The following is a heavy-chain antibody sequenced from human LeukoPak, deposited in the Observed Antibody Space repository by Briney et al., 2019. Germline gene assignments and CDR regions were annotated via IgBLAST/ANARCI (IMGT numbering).Heavy chain of an antibody. D-gene: IGHD4-17*01. Sequence: GGSLRLSCAASGFTFSSYGMHWVRQAPGNGLEWVAVIWYDGSNKYYADSVKGRFTISRDNSKNTLYLQMNSLRAEDTAVYYCAKPTGWYFDYWGQGTLVTVSS. J-gene: IGHJ4*02. CDR1: GFTFSSYG. V-gene: IGHV3-33*06. CDR3: AKPTGWYFDY. CDR2: IWYDGSNK.